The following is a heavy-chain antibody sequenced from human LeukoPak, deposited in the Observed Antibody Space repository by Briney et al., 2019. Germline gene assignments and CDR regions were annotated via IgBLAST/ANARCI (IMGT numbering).Heavy chain of an antibody. CDR2: IHDSGNT. Sequence: PSETLSLTCTVSGGSISSYYWSWIRQSPEKGLEWIGHIHDSGNTDYNPSLKGRVNISVDTSRKQFSLTLTSVPAADTDVYYCARTEYYDKSGNYWG. J-gene: IGHJ4*01. V-gene: IGHV4-4*08. CDR1: GGSISSYY. D-gene: IGHD3-16*01. CDR3: ARTEYYDKSGNY.